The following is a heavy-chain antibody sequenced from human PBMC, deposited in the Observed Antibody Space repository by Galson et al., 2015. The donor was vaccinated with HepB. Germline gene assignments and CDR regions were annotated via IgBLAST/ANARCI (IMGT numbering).Heavy chain of an antibody. Sequence: ETLSLTCTVSGGSISNYYWSWIRQPPGKGLEWIGYIHYSGSTNYNPSLKSRVTISVETSKNQFSLRLSSVSAADTAVYYCARGYSSGRREGDYWGQGTLVTVSS. J-gene: IGHJ4*02. V-gene: IGHV4-59*01. CDR1: GGSISNYY. CDR2: IHYSGST. CDR3: ARGYSSGRREGDY. D-gene: IGHD6-19*01.